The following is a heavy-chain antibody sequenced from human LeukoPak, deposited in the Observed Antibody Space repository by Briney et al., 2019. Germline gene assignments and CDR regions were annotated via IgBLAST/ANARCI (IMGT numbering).Heavy chain of an antibody. D-gene: IGHD6-19*01. CDR3: AKGNQEWLAYDAFDI. CDR1: GFTFDDYA. Sequence: GRSLRLSCAASGFTFDDYAMHWVRQAPGKGLEWVSGISWNSGSIGYADSVKGRFTISGDNAKNSLYLQMNSLRAEDMALYYCAKGNQEWLAYDAFDIWGQGTMVTVSS. V-gene: IGHV3-9*03. CDR2: ISWNSGSI. J-gene: IGHJ3*02.